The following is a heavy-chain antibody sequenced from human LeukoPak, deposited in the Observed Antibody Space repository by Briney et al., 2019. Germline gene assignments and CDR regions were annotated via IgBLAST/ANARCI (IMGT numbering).Heavy chain of an antibody. Sequence: GRCLRLSCAASGLTFSSYDIHWVRQAPGRGLEWVALISSDRGNAYFAHSVKGRFTISTDNSKNTLYLQMNSLRPEDTAVYYCAKCCPMDVWGQGTTVTVSS. CDR2: ISSDRGNA. D-gene: IGHD4/OR15-4a*01. J-gene: IGHJ6*02. CDR1: GLTFSSYD. CDR3: AKCCPMDV. V-gene: IGHV3-30*18.